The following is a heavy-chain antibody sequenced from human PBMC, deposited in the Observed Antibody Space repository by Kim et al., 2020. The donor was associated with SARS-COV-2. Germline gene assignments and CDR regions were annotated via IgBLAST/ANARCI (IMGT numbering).Heavy chain of an antibody. CDR1: GGSISSSSYY. J-gene: IGHJ5*02. CDR2: IYYSGST. V-gene: IGHV4-39*01. CDR3: ASRVPFTIFGVVIIPGWIDP. D-gene: IGHD3-3*01. Sequence: SETLSLTCTVSGGSISSSSYYWGWIRQPPGKGLEWIGSIYYSGSTYYNPSLKSRVTISVDTSKNQFSLKLSSVTAADTAVYYCASRVPFTIFGVVIIPGWIDPWGQGTLVTVSS.